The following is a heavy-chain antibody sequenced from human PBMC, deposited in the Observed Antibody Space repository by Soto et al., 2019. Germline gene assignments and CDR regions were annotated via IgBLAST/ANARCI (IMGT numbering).Heavy chain of an antibody. V-gene: IGHV1-3*01. Sequence: ASVKVSCKASGYTFTSYAMHWVRQAPGQRLEWMGWINAGNGNTKYSQKFQGRVTITRDTSASTAYMELSSLRSEDTAVYYCARVADCSSTSCYNWGFDTWGQGTVVTVS. CDR2: INAGNGNT. CDR1: GYTFTSYA. J-gene: IGHJ5*02. CDR3: ARVADCSSTSCYNWGFDT. D-gene: IGHD2-2*02.